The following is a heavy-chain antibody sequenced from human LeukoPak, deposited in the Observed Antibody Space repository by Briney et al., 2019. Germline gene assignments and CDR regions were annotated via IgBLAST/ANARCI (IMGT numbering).Heavy chain of an antibody. J-gene: IGHJ5*02. CDR3: VRRNYVSGRIDP. D-gene: IGHD3-16*01. V-gene: IGHV4-39*01. Sequence: SETLSLTCTASRDSVGRSDYLCAWVRRPPRKGLEWIGDFYYNGVTSYDPSLKSRVTISVDTSKNQFSLNLTSVTAADTAVYHCVRRNYVSGRIDPWGQGTLVTVSS. CDR1: RDSVGRSDYL. CDR2: FYYNGVT.